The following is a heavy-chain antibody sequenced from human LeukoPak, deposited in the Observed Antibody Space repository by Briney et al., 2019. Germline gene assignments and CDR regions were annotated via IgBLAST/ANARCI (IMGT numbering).Heavy chain of an antibody. J-gene: IGHJ1*01. D-gene: IGHD3-22*01. V-gene: IGHV4-61*02. Sequence: SETLSLTCTVSGGSISSGSYYWSWIRQPAGKGLEWIGRIYTSGSTNYNPSLKSRVTISVDTSKNQFSLKLSSVTAADTAVYYCARGGPYYYDSSGFGGESEYFQHWGQGTQVTVSS. CDR1: GGSISSGSYY. CDR3: ARGGPYYYDSSGFGGESEYFQH. CDR2: IYTSGST.